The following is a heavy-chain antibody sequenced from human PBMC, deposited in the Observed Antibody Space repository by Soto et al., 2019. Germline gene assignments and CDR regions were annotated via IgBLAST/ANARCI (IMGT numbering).Heavy chain of an antibody. J-gene: IGHJ4*02. CDR1: GYTFTSNA. V-gene: IGHV1-3*04. Sequence: QVQLVQSGAEVKKPGASVKVSCKASGYTFTSNAMHWVRQAPGQRLEWMGWINTGNGNTKYSQKFQGRVTITRDTSATTAYMELSSLRYEDTAVYYCAREGYDSGGYPLGYWGQGTLVTGSS. D-gene: IGHD3-22*01. CDR2: INTGNGNT. CDR3: AREGYDSGGYPLGY.